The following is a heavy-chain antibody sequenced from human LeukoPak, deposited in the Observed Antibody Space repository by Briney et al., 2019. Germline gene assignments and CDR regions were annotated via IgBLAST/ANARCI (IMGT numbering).Heavy chain of an antibody. CDR1: GFTFSSYW. J-gene: IGHJ6*04. V-gene: IGHV3-7*03. Sequence: PGGSLRLSCAPSGFTFSSYWMSWVRQAPGKELEGVANIKQDGSEKYYVDSVQGRFTISRDNAKNSLYLQMNSLRAEDTAVYYCATSGYCSSTSCAGGMDVWGKGTTVTVSS. D-gene: IGHD2-2*01. CDR2: IKQDGSEK. CDR3: ATSGYCSSTSCAGGMDV.